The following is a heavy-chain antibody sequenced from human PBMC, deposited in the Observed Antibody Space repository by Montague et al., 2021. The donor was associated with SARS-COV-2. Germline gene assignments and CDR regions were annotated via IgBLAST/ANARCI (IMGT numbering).Heavy chain of an antibody. CDR1: GGSISPYY. CDR3: ARDRGRYFDSGSYNWLDS. Sequence: SETLSLTCTVSGGSISPYYWTWIRQPPGKGLEWIGYIYYTGNTKYKSSLKSRVTISVDTSKNQFSLNLKSVTAADTAVYYCARDRGRYFDSGSYNWLDSWGQGTLVTVSS. CDR2: IYYTGNT. D-gene: IGHD3-10*01. J-gene: IGHJ5*01. V-gene: IGHV4-59*01.